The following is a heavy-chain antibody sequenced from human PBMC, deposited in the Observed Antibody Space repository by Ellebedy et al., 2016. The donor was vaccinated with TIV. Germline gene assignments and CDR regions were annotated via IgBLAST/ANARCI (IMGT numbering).Heavy chain of an antibody. V-gene: IGHV4-39*01. CDR1: GGSISSSSYY. Sequence: MPGGSLRFSCTVSGGSISSSSYYWGWIRQPPGKGLEWIGSIYYSGSTYYNPSLKSRVTISVDTSKNQFSLKLSSVTAADTAVYYCARSMVYAMGVYYGMDVWGQGTTVTVSS. J-gene: IGHJ6*02. CDR2: IYYSGST. CDR3: ARSMVYAMGVYYGMDV. D-gene: IGHD2-8*01.